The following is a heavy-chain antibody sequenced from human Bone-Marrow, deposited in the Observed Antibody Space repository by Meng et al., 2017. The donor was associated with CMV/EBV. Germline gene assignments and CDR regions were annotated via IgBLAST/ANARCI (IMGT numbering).Heavy chain of an antibody. CDR2: INSDGSST. CDR3: ARDPVSGYFDWLVGLGNYYYGMDV. Sequence: GGSLRLSCAASGFTFSSYWMHWVRQAPGKGLVWVSRINSDGSSTSYADSVKGRFTISRDNAKNMLYLQMNSLRAEDTAVDYCARDPVSGYFDWLVGLGNYYYGMDVWGQGTTVTVSS. D-gene: IGHD3-9*01. V-gene: IGHV3-74*01. CDR1: GFTFSSYW. J-gene: IGHJ6*02.